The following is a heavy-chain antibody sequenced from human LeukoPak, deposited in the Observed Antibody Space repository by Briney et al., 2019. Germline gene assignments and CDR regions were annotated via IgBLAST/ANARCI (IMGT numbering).Heavy chain of an antibody. D-gene: IGHD5-12*01. CDR2: MHHSGGT. CDR3: ARGNIVATIIHAFDI. Sequence: NASGTLSLTCAVSGGSVSSNWWSWVRQPPGKGLEWIGEMHHSGGTNYNPSLKSRLTISIDKSKNQFSLNLNSVIAADTAVYYCARGNIVATIIHAFDIWGQGTMVTVSS. CDR1: GGSVSSNW. V-gene: IGHV4-4*02. J-gene: IGHJ3*02.